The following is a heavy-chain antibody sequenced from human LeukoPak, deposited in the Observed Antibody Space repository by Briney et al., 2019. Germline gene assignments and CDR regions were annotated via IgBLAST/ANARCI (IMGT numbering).Heavy chain of an antibody. Sequence: ASVKLSCKASEGTFSSYAISWVRQAPGQGREWMGGIIPIFGTANYAQKFQGRVTITADESTSTAYMELSSLRSEDTAVYYCARLIGSGVYYYMDVWGKGTTVTVSS. CDR1: EGTFSSYA. J-gene: IGHJ6*03. CDR3: ARLIGSGVYYYMDV. D-gene: IGHD2-15*01. V-gene: IGHV1-69*13. CDR2: IIPIFGTA.